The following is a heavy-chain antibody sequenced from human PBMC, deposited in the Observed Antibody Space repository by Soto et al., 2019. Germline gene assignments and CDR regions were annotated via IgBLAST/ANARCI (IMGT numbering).Heavy chain of an antibody. CDR1: GFTFSSYE. CDR2: ISSSGSTI. Sequence: PGGSLRLSCAASGFTFSSYEMNWVRQAPGKGLERVSYISSSGSTIYYADSVKGRFTISRDNAKNSLYLQMNSLRAKDTAVYYCASDGTTGFYYGMVVWGQGTTVTVSS. CDR3: ASDGTTGFYYGMVV. D-gene: IGHD1-1*01. J-gene: IGHJ6*02. V-gene: IGHV3-48*03.